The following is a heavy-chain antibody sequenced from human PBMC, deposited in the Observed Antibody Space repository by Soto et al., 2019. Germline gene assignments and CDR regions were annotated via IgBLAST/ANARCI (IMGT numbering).Heavy chain of an antibody. Sequence: QVQLQQWGAGLLKPSETLSLTCAVYGGSFRDYFCSWIRQPPGKGLEWIGEINHSGGTNYNSSLKSRVTIXXDXSXXQVSLKLTSVTAADTAVYYCATNDYVWGSDPGEAHWGQGPLVTVSS. CDR1: GGSFRDYF. CDR2: INHSGGT. CDR3: ATNDYVWGSDPGEAH. D-gene: IGHD3-16*02. V-gene: IGHV4-34*01. J-gene: IGHJ4*02.